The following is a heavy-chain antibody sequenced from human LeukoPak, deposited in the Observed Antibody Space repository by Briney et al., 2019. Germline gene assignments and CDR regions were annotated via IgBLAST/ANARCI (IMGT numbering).Heavy chain of an antibody. J-gene: IGHJ3*02. CDR3: AKGLRFLEWLSNDAFDI. V-gene: IGHV3-23*01. D-gene: IGHD3-3*01. Sequence: GGSLRLSCAASGFTFSSYAMSWVRQAPGKGLEWVSGISGSSDNTYYADSVKGRFTISRDNSKNTLYLQMNSLRAEDTAVYYCAKGLRFLEWLSNDAFDIWGQGTMVTVSS. CDR1: GFTFSSYA. CDR2: ISGSSDNT.